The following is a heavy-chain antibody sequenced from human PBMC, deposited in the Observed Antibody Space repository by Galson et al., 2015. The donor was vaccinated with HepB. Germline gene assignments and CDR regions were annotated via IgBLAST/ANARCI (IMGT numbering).Heavy chain of an antibody. Sequence: QSGAEVKKPGESLRISCKASGGTFSSYAISWVRQAPGQGLEWMGGIIPIFGTANYAQKFQGRVTITADKSTSTAYMELSSLRSEDTAVYYCASYAVGVVVAATPGYYYGMDVWGQGTTVTVSS. V-gene: IGHV1-69*06. CDR2: IIPIFGTA. D-gene: IGHD2-15*01. CDR3: ASYAVGVVVAATPGYYYGMDV. CDR1: GGTFSSYA. J-gene: IGHJ6*02.